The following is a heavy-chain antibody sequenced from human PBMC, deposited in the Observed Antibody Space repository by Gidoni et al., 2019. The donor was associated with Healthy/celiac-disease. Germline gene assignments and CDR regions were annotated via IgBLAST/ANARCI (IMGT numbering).Heavy chain of an antibody. CDR1: GGSISSGGYY. J-gene: IGHJ4*02. CDR3: ARGNWNYPYYFDY. CDR2: IYYSGST. D-gene: IGHD1-7*01. V-gene: IGHV4-31*03. Sequence: QVQLQESGPGLVKPSQPLSLTCTVSGGSISSGGYYWSWIRQHPGKGLEWIGYIYYSGSTDYNPSLKSRVTISVDTSKNQFSLKLSSVTAADTAVYYCARGNWNYPYYFDYWGQGALVTVSS.